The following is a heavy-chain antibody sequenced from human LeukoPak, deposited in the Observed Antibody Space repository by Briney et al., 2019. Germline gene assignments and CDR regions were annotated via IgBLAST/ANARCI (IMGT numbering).Heavy chain of an antibody. CDR2: IFYRGST. CDR1: GGSISNSTYY. V-gene: IGHV4-39*01. Sequence: SDTLSLTCTVSGGSISNSTYYWGWVRQPPGKGLEWIGSIFYRGSTYYTPSLKNRVTISVDTSKNQFSLKLTSVTAADTAMYFCARNWVADSFDFWGQGTMVTVSS. J-gene: IGHJ3*01. D-gene: IGHD6-19*01. CDR3: ARNWVADSFDF.